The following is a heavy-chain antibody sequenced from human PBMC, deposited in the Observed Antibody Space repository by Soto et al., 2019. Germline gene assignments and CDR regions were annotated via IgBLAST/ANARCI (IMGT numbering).Heavy chain of an antibody. CDR3: AASPAAAILSSYYYGMDV. Sequence: SETLSLTCAVSGGSISSSNWWSWVRQPPGKGLEWIGEIYHSGSTNYNPSLKSRVTISVDKSKNQFSLKLSSVTAADTAVYYCAASPAAAILSSYYYGMDVWGQGTTVTVSS. CDR1: GGSISSSNW. V-gene: IGHV4-4*02. D-gene: IGHD2-2*01. CDR2: IYHSGST. J-gene: IGHJ6*02.